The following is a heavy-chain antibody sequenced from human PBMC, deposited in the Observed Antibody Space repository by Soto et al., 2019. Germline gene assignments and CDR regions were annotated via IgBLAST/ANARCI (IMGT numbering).Heavy chain of an antibody. Sequence: ASVKVSCKVSGYTLTELSMHWVRQAPGKGLEWMGGFDPEDGETIYAQKFQGRVTMTEDTSTDTAYMELSSLRSEDTAVYYCATSVWPGDMSTYYYGMDVWGQGTTVTVSS. CDR1: GYTLTELS. CDR2: FDPEDGET. J-gene: IGHJ6*02. CDR3: ATSVWPGDMSTYYYGMDV. V-gene: IGHV1-24*01. D-gene: IGHD7-27*01.